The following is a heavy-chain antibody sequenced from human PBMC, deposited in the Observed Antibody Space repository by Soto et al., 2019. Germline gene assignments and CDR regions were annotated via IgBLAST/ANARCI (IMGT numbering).Heavy chain of an antibody. V-gene: IGHV3-48*01. J-gene: IGHJ6*03. CDR3: ARYEEQWPSRGLVYYYYMDV. CDR1: GFTFSSYS. Sequence: SGGSLRLSCAASGFTFSSYSMNWVRQAPGKGLGWVSYISSSSSTIYYADSVKGRFTISRDNAKNSLYLQMNSLRAEDTAVYYCARYEEQWPSRGLVYYYYMDVWGKGTTVTVSS. D-gene: IGHD6-19*01. CDR2: ISSSSSTI.